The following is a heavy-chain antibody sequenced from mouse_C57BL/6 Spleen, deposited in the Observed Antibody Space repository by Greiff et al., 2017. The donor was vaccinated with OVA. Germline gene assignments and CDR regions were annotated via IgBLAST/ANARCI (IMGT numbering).Heavy chain of an antibody. CDR1: GFSFNTYA. CDR2: IRSKSNNYAT. D-gene: IGHD2-3*01. Sequence: EADGGLVQPKGSLKLSCAASGFSFNTYAMNWVRQAPGKGLEWVARIRSKSNNYATYYADSVKDRFTISRDDSESMLYLQMNNLKTEDTAMYYCVRHGLYDGYYPFAYWGQGTLVTVSA. J-gene: IGHJ3*01. CDR3: VRHGLYDGYYPFAY. V-gene: IGHV10-1*01.